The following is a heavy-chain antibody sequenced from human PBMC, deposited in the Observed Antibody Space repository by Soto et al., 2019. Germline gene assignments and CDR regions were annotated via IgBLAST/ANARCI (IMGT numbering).Heavy chain of an antibody. CDR2: IWHDGSHE. J-gene: IGHJ5*02. CDR3: AKEGTEGYCSGGSCYRWFDP. Sequence: QVQVVESGGGVVQPGRSLRLSCAASGFTFKKYGMHWVRQAPGKGLEWVAIIWHDGSHENYADSVKGRFSISRDNSKSTLYLQMNSLRAEDTAVYYCAKEGTEGYCSGGSCYRWFDPWGQGTLVTVSS. V-gene: IGHV3-33*06. CDR1: GFTFKKYG. D-gene: IGHD2-15*01.